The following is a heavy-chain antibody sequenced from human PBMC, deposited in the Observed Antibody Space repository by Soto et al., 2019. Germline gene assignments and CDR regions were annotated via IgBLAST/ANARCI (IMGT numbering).Heavy chain of an antibody. CDR1: GGSINSGGLY. CDR2: IYYSGTA. D-gene: IGHD4-17*01. CDR3: ARATYDFADNLTWGYFDL. Sequence: PSETLSLTCTVSGGSINSGGLYWNWIRQPPGRGLEWIGSIYYSGTAYYNPSLKSRVTISVDTSNNQFSLMLSSVTAADTAVYYCARATYDFADNLTWGYFDLWGRGTLVTVS. J-gene: IGHJ2*01. V-gene: IGHV4-30-4*01.